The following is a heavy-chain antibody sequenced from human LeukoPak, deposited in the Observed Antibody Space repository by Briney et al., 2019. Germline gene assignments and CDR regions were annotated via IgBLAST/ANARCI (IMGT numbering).Heavy chain of an antibody. V-gene: IGHV4-39*02. D-gene: IGHD4-23*01. CDR1: GGSISSSSYY. J-gene: IGHJ4*02. Sequence: SETLSLTCTVSGGSISSSSYYWGWIRQPPGKGLEWIGSIYYSGSTYYNPSLKSRVTISVDTSKNQFSLKLSSVTAADTAVYYCAREHKGIYGGNPLFFDYWAREPWSPSPQ. CDR3: AREHKGIYGGNPLFFDY. CDR2: IYYSGST.